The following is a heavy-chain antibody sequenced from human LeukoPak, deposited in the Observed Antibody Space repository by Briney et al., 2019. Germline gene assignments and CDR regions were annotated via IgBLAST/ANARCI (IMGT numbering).Heavy chain of an antibody. Sequence: SVKVSCKASGGTSNSHAISWVRQAPGQGLEWMGKIIPNLGTTNRAQNFQDRVTLTADKSTNTAYMELTSLTSDDTAVYYCATTNDGGGYQWGDFFDFWGQGTLVTVSS. CDR2: IIPNLGTT. V-gene: IGHV1-69*04. J-gene: IGHJ4*02. CDR1: GGTSNSHA. D-gene: IGHD3-22*01. CDR3: ATTNDGGGYQWGDFFDF.